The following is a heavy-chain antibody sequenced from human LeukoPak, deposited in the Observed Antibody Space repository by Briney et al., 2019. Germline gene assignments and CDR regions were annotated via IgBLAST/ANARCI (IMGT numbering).Heavy chain of an antibody. Sequence: GRSLRLSCAASGFTFSSYAMHWVRQAPGKGLEWVAVISYDGSNKYYADSVKGRFTISRDNSKNTLYLQMNSLRAEDTAVYYCPSGIAVAGYIDYWGQGTLVTVSS. D-gene: IGHD6-19*01. V-gene: IGHV3-30*04. CDR2: ISYDGSNK. J-gene: IGHJ4*02. CDR1: GFTFSSYA. CDR3: PSGIAVAGYIDY.